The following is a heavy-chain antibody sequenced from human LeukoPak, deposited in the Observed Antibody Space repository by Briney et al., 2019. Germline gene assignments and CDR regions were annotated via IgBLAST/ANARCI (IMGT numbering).Heavy chain of an antibody. Sequence: ASVKVSCKASGYTFTGYYMHWVRQAPGQGLEWMGWINPNSGGANYARKFQGRVTMTRDTSIITAYMELSRLRSDDTAVYYCARTPPHYDFWSGYPYWGQGTLVTVSS. D-gene: IGHD3-3*01. CDR2: INPNSGGA. V-gene: IGHV1-2*02. CDR1: GYTFTGYY. J-gene: IGHJ4*02. CDR3: ARTPPHYDFWSGYPY.